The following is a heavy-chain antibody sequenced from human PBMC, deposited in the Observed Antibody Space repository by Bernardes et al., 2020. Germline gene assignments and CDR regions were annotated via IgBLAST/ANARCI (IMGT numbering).Heavy chain of an antibody. D-gene: IGHD5-18*01. CDR2: IGTSGTNT. J-gene: IGHJ4*02. V-gene: IGHV3-11*01. CDR3: ARGSHTVMITL. CDR1: GFTFSDHY. Sequence: GGSLRLSCAASGFTFSDHYMSWIRQAPGKGLEWVSYIGTSGTNTYYADSVKGRFTISRDNARNSLYLQMNSLRAEDTAVYYCARGSHTVMITLWGQGTLVTVSS.